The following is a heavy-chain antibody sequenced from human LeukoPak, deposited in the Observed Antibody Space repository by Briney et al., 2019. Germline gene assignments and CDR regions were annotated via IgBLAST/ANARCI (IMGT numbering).Heavy chain of an antibody. CDR1: GGSISSYY. J-gene: IGHJ5*02. CDR3: AREGVDYYGSSVPYNWFDP. D-gene: IGHD3-10*01. Sequence: SETLSLTCTVSGGSISSYYWSWIRQPPGKGLEWIGYIYYSGSTNYNPSLKSRVTISVDTSKNQFSLKLSSVTAADTAVYYCAREGVDYYGSSVPYNWFDPWGQGTLVTVSS. V-gene: IGHV4-59*12. CDR2: IYYSGST.